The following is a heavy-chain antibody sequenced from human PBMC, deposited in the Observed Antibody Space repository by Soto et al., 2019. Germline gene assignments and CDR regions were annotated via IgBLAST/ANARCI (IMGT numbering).Heavy chain of an antibody. V-gene: IGHV3-30*03. Sequence: QVQLVESGGGVVQPGRSLRLSCAASGFTFSTYGMHWVRQAPGKGLEWVAGISHDDSDKYYGDSVKGRFTISRDNSKSTLYLQMNSLRTEDTAVYYSATVMVRGVIVTHYFDYWGQGALVTVSS. CDR2: ISHDDSDK. CDR3: ATVMVRGVIVTHYFDY. D-gene: IGHD3-10*01. J-gene: IGHJ4*02. CDR1: GFTFSTYG.